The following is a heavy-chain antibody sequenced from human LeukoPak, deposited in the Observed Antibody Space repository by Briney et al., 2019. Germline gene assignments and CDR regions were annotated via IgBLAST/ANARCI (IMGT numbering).Heavy chain of an antibody. D-gene: IGHD3-10*01. CDR3: ASRRWFGGHPNDY. J-gene: IGHJ4*02. V-gene: IGHV4-34*01. CDR1: GGSCSGYY. CDR2: INHSGST. Sequence: KPSETLSLTCAVYGGSCSGYYWSWIRQPPGKGLEWIGEINHSGSTNYNPSLKSRVTISVDTSKNQFSLKLSSVTAADTAVSYCASRRWFGGHPNDYWGQGTLVTVSS.